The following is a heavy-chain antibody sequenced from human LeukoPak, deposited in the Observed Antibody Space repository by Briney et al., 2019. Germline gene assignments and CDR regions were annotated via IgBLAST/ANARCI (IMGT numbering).Heavy chain of an antibody. CDR2: ISYDGSNK. D-gene: IGHD1-26*01. V-gene: IGHV3-30*01. J-gene: IGHJ3*02. CDR1: GFIFSNYA. Sequence: AGRSLRLSCAASGFIFSNYAIHWVRQAPGKGLEWVAVISYDGSNKYYVDSVKGRFTISRDNSKNTLYLRMNSLRAEDTALYYCAARAEARWELRRGAFDIWGQGTMVTVSS. CDR3: AARAEARWELRRGAFDI.